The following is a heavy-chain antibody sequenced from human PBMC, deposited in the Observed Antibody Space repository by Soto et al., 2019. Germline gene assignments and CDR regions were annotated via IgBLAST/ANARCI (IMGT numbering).Heavy chain of an antibody. J-gene: IGHJ4*02. CDR3: ARGLEWLRNY. V-gene: IGHV1-8*01. CDR1: GYTFTIYD. Sequence: QVQLEQSGAEVKKPGASVKVSCKASGYTFTIYDIHWVRQATGQGLEWMGWMNPNSGDTGYAQKFQGRVTMTRNTSLSTAYMGLSSLRSEDTAMYYCARGLEWLRNYWGQGTLVTVSS. CDR2: MNPNSGDT. D-gene: IGHD3-3*01.